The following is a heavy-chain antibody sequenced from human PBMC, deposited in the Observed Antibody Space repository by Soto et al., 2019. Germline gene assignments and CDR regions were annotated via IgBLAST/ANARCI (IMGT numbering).Heavy chain of an antibody. CDR3: ARTNSGSYYFDY. D-gene: IGHD1-26*01. J-gene: IGHJ4*02. CDR2: IIPIFGTA. Sequence: SVKVSCKASGGTFSSYAISWVRQAPGQGLEWMGGIIPIFGTANYAQKFQGRVTITADESTSTAYMELSSLRSEDTAVYYCARTNSGSYYFDYWGQGTLVTVSS. V-gene: IGHV1-69*13. CDR1: GGTFSSYA.